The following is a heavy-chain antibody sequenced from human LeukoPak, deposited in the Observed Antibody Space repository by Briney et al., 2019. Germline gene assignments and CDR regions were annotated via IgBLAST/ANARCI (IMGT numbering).Heavy chain of an antibody. V-gene: IGHV1-2*02. CDR1: GYTFIDYY. D-gene: IGHD3-22*01. CDR2: INPDSGGT. Sequence: ASVKVSCKASGYTFIDYYIHWVRQAPGQGLEWMGWINPDSGGTNSAQKFQGRVTMTRDTSISTAYMELSSLKSDDTAIYYCARAHSSTWYDLWGQGTLVTVSS. J-gene: IGHJ5*02. CDR3: ARAHSSTWYDL.